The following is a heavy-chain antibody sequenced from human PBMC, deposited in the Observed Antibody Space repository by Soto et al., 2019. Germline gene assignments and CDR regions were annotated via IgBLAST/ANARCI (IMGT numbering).Heavy chain of an antibody. J-gene: IGHJ4*02. CDR3: GKGCLGGGYCFFLAH. D-gene: IGHD2-21*02. CDR1: GYTLTELS. V-gene: IGHV1-24*01. CDR2: FDPEDGET. Sequence: GASVKVSCKVSGYTLTELSMHWVRQAPGKGLEWMGGFDPEDGETIYAQKFQGRVTMTEDTSTDTAYMELSSLRSEDTAVYFCGKGCLGGGYCFFLAHWGLGTLVTVSS.